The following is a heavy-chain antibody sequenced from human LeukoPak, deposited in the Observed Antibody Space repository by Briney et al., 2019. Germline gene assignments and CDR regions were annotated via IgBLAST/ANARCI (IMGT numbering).Heavy chain of an antibody. Sequence: PGESLRLSCAASGFTFSSYAMSWVRQAPGKGLEWVSAISGSGGSTYYADSVKGQFTISRDNSKNTLYLQMNSLRAEDTAVYYCAKWFDAQLAPYYFDYWGQGTLVTVSS. CDR2: ISGSGGST. J-gene: IGHJ4*02. D-gene: IGHD6-13*01. V-gene: IGHV3-23*01. CDR1: GFTFSSYA. CDR3: AKWFDAQLAPYYFDY.